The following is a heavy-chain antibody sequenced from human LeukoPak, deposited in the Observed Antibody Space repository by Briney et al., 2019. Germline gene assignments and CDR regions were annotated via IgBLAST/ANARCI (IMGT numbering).Heavy chain of an antibody. V-gene: IGHV3-48*03. CDR1: GFTFSSYE. CDR2: ISDVGGT. Sequence: GGSLRLSCVPSGFTFSSYEMSWVPEAPGEGLEWVSYISDVGGTYYADSVKGRFTISRDNAKNSLFLQMNSLRAEDTAVYYCARENTAYDGGFDYWGQGTLVTVSS. CDR3: ARENTAYDGGFDY. J-gene: IGHJ4*02. D-gene: IGHD5-12*01.